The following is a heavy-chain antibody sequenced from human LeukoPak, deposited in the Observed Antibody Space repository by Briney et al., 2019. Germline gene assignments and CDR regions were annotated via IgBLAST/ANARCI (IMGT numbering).Heavy chain of an antibody. V-gene: IGHV4-39*07. Sequence: SETLSLTCTVSSGSISTSNYYWGWVRQPPGKALEWIGNIFYSGSTYYSPSLKSRVTISLDTSRNQFSLKLNSVTAADTAVYYCARETLYYMDVWGKGTTVTVSS. CDR3: ARETLYYMDV. CDR1: SGSISTSNYY. CDR2: IFYSGST. J-gene: IGHJ6*03.